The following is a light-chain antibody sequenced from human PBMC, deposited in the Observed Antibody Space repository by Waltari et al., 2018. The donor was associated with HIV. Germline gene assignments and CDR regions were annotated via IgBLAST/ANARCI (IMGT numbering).Light chain of an antibody. V-gene: IGLV2-14*03. CDR1: RGDLGTYKY. Sequence: QSALTQPASVSGSPGQSIAISCTGTRGDLGTYKYVPWYQQHTGQVPKLIIYDVNVRPSGVSDRFSGSKSGNTATLTISGLHSDDEADYYCCSYTVNSTGVFGAGTKITV. CDR3: CSYTVNSTGV. J-gene: IGLJ1*01. CDR2: DVN.